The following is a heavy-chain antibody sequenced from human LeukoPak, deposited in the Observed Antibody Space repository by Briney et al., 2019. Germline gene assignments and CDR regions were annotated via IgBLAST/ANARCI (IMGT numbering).Heavy chain of an antibody. Sequence: PGGSLRLSCAASGFTFSSYGMHWVRQAPGKGLEWVAVISYDGNTKYYADSVKGRFTISRDNSKNTLYLQMNSLGAEDTAVYYCVGHSDYWGQGTLVTVSS. J-gene: IGHJ4*02. V-gene: IGHV3-30*03. D-gene: IGHD3-16*01. CDR2: ISYDGNTK. CDR3: VGHSDY. CDR1: GFTFSSYG.